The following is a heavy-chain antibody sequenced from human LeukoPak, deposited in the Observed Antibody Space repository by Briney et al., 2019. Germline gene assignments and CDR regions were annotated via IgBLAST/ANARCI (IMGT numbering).Heavy chain of an antibody. CDR3: ARSRWLQFDLFDY. Sequence: SETLSLTCTVSGGSISSYYWSWIRQPPGKGLEWIGYIYYSGSTNYNPSLKSRVTISVDTSKNQFSLELSSVTAADTAVYYCARSRWLQFDLFDYWGQGTLVTVSS. V-gene: IGHV4-59*01. D-gene: IGHD5-24*01. CDR2: IYYSGST. J-gene: IGHJ4*02. CDR1: GGSISSYY.